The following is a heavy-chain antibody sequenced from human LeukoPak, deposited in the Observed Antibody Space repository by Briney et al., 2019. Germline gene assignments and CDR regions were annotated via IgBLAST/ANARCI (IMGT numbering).Heavy chain of an antibody. D-gene: IGHD2-15*01. V-gene: IGHV3-7*01. CDR1: GFTFSSFW. Sequence: PGGSLRLSCAASGFTFSSFWMTWVRQAPGKGLEWVANIEQNGNEKYHGDSVRGRFTISRDNAKNSLYLQMDGLRAEDTAVYYCASRGGSSSGYLDYWGQGTLVTVSS. CDR3: ASRGGSSSGYLDY. J-gene: IGHJ4*02. CDR2: IEQNGNEK.